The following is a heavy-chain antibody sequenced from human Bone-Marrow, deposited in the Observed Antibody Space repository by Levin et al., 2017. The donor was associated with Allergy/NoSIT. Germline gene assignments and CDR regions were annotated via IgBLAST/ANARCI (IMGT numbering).Heavy chain of an antibody. V-gene: IGHV3-23*01. CDR1: GFIFADYA. CDR3: AKAGTTVMLDYSYSEV. J-gene: IGHJ6*03. CDR2: LDGSSGKT. D-gene: IGHD4-17*01. Sequence: GGSLRLSCTISGFIFADYAMNWVRQAPGRGLEWVSSLDGSSGKTHYADVVKGRFTISREYSKNTLFLQMNSLRVEGTARYYCAKAGTTVMLDYSYSEVWGEGTAVTVSS.